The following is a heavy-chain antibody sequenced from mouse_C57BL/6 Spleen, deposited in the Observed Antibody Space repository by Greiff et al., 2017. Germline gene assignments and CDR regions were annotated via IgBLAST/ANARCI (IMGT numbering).Heavy chain of an antibody. CDR2: IYPGDGGT. V-gene: IGHV1-82*01. J-gene: IGHJ4*01. CDR1: GYAFSSSW. Sequence: QVQLQQSGPELVKPGASVTISCKASGYAFSSSWMNWVKQRPGKGLEWIGRIYPGDGGTNYNGKFTGKATLTAAQSSSTASMQLSSLTTEDSAVYFCARTGNYYGSSYYAMDDWGQGTSVTVSS. CDR3: ARTGNYYGSSYYAMDD. D-gene: IGHD1-1*01.